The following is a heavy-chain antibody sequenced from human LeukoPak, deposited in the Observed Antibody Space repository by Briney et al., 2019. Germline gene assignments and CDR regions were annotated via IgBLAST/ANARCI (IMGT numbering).Heavy chain of an antibody. D-gene: IGHD6-13*01. J-gene: IGHJ4*02. CDR3: AREGHSSSFDY. CDR2: IYYSGST. Sequence: PSETLSLTCTVSGYSISSGYYWSWIRQPPGKGLEWIGYIYYSGSTNYNPSLKSRVTISVDTSKNQFSLKLSSVTAADTAVYYCAREGHSSSFDYWGQGTLVTVSS. V-gene: IGHV4-61*01. CDR1: GYSISSGYY.